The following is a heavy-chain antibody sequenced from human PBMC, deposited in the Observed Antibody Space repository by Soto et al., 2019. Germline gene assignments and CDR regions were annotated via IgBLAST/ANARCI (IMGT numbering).Heavy chain of an antibody. J-gene: IGHJ6*02. V-gene: IGHV3-30*18. CDR2: ISYDGSNK. D-gene: IGHD3-3*01. Sequence: QVQLVESGGGVVQPGRSLRLSCAASGFTFSSYGMHWVRQAPGKGLAWVAVISYDGSNKYYADSVKGRFTISRDNSKNTLYLQMNSLRAEDTAVYYCAKDDRLFFWSGYGMDVWGQGTTVTVSS. CDR3: AKDDRLFFWSGYGMDV. CDR1: GFTFSSYG.